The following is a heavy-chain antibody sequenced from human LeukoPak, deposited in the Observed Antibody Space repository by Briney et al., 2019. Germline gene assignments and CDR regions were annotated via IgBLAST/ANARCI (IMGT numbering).Heavy chain of an antibody. CDR2: IKQDGSEK. CDR1: GFTFSSYW. D-gene: IGHD2-2*01. J-gene: IGHJ5*02. V-gene: IGHV3-7*01. CDR3: VKLRGLGVVPGDT. Sequence: PGGSLRLSCAASGFTFSSYWMSWVRQAPGKGLEWVANIKQDGSEKYYVDSVKGRFTISRDNAKNTLYLQMNSLRAEDTALYYCVKLRGLGVVPGDTWGLGTLVTVSS.